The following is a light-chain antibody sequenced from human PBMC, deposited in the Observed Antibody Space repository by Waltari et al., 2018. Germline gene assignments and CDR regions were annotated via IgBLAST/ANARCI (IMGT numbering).Light chain of an antibody. Sequence: QSALTPPASVSGSPGQSITISCTGTGSDIWSFNLVSWYQQHPGKAPKLLIYEVDKRPSGVSDRFSGSKSGNTASLTISGLQAEDETDYYCYSYAGASTYVFGTGTKVTVL. CDR3: YSYAGASTYV. J-gene: IGLJ1*01. CDR1: GSDIWSFNL. V-gene: IGLV2-23*02. CDR2: EVD.